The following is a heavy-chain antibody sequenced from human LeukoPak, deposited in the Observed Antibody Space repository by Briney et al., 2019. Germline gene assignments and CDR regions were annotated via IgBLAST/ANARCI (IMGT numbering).Heavy chain of an antibody. D-gene: IGHD3-9*01. V-gene: IGHV4-39*07. CDR3: ATRYFDWLPPGPPDAFDI. CDR1: GGSISSGSYY. J-gene: IGHJ3*02. Sequence: PSETLSLTCTVSGGSISSGSYYWGWIRQPPGKGLEWIGSIYYSGSTYYNPSLKSRVTISVDTSKNQFSLKLSSVTAADTAVYYCATRYFDWLPPGPPDAFDIWGQGTMVTVSS. CDR2: IYYSGST.